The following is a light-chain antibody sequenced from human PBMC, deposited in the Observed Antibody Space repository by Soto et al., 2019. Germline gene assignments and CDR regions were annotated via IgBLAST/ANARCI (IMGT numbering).Light chain of an antibody. CDR3: HQRNK. Sequence: EIVLTQSPATLYLSPGERVTLSCRASQSVSSYLAWYQQIPGQPPRLLIYDTSNRVTGIPARFSGSRSGTDFTLTISSLEPEDFAVYFCHQRNKFGQGTRLEIK. J-gene: IGKJ5*01. CDR2: DTS. CDR1: QSVSSY. V-gene: IGKV3-11*01.